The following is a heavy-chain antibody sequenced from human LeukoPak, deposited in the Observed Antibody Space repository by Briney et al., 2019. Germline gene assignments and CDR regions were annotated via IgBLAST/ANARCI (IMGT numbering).Heavy chain of an antibody. CDR2: IKEDGSER. V-gene: IGHV3-7*03. J-gene: IGHJ3*02. CDR1: AFIFSGHW. D-gene: IGHD5-18*01. CDR3: ARARGYSYGLEAFDI. Sequence: GGSLRHSCEGSAFIFSGHWMNWVRQTPGKGLEWVASIKEDGSERQYVDSVKGRFSISRDNTKGSLFLQLNSLRAEDTAVYYCARARGYSYGLEAFDIWGQGTMVTVSS.